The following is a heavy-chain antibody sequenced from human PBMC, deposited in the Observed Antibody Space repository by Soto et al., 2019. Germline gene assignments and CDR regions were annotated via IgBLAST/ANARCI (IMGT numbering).Heavy chain of an antibody. Sequence: QVPLVQSGAEVKNPGASVKVSCTSSGYHFISYGISWLRQAPGQGLEWMGWISPYNGHVEYAQKRQGRVTLTAAPSPITTYMELTSRTSKDTPVYYSARDRAAPATQWFDPWGQGTQVTVS. V-gene: IGHV1-18*01. CDR2: ISPYNGHV. J-gene: IGHJ5*02. CDR1: GYHFISYG. CDR3: ARDRAAPATQWFDP.